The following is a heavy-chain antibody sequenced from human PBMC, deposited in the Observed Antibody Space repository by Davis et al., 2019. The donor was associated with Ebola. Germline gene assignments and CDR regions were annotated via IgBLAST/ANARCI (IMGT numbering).Heavy chain of an antibody. CDR2: ISAYNGNT. CDR1: GYTFTSYG. V-gene: IGHV1-18*01. D-gene: IGHD2-15*01. CDR3: ARARGRYCSGGSCSWRGFDP. Sequence: AASVKVSCKASGYTFTSYGISWVRQAPGQGLEWMGWISAYNGNTNYAQKLQGRVTMTTDTSTSTAYMELRSLRSEDTAVYYCARARGRYCSGGSCSWRGFDPWGQGTLVTVSS. J-gene: IGHJ5*02.